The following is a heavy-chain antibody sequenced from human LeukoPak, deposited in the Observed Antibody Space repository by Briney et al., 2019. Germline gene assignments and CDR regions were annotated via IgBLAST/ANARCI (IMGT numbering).Heavy chain of an antibody. CDR3: ASMGYDILTGLWFDY. J-gene: IGHJ4*02. D-gene: IGHD3-9*01. Sequence: ASVKVSCKASGYTFTSYYMHWVRLAPGQGLEWMGIINPSGGSTSYAQKFQGRVTMTRDTSTSTVYMELSSLRSEDTAVYYCASMGYDILTGLWFDYWGQGTLVTVSS. V-gene: IGHV1-46*01. CDR1: GYTFTSYY. CDR2: INPSGGST.